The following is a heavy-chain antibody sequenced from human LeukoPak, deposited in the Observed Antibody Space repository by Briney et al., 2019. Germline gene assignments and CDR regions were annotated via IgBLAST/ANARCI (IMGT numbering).Heavy chain of an antibody. CDR2: IYHSGST. CDR1: GYSISSGYY. D-gene: IGHD1-26*01. Sequence: SETLSLTCTVSGYSISSGYYWGWIRQPPGKGLEWIGSIYHSGSTYYNPSLKSRVTISVDTSKNQFSLKLSSVTAADTAVYYCARVPRGSYGAFDIWGQGTMVTVSS. CDR3: ARVPRGSYGAFDI. V-gene: IGHV4-38-2*02. J-gene: IGHJ3*02.